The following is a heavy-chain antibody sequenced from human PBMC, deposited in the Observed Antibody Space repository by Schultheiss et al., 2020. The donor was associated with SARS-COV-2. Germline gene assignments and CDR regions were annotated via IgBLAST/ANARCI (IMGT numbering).Heavy chain of an antibody. CDR2: IDPSDSYT. J-gene: IGHJ6*03. Sequence: GESLKISCKGSGYSFTSYWIGWVRQMPGKGLEWMGRIDPSDSYTNYSPSFQGHVTISADKSISTAYLQWSSLKASDTAMYYCARPARVSSGYYKRYYYYYMDVWGKGTTVTVSS. V-gene: IGHV5-10-1*01. CDR1: GYSFTSYW. D-gene: IGHD3-22*01. CDR3: ARPARVSSGYYKRYYYYYMDV.